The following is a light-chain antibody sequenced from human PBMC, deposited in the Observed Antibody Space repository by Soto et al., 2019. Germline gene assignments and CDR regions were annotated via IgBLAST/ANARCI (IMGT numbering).Light chain of an antibody. CDR2: AAS. CDR3: QKYNSAPWT. CDR1: QGISNN. J-gene: IGKJ1*01. Sequence: DIQMTQSPSSLSASVGDRVTITCRASQGISNNLAWYQQKPGEVPKLLIYAASTLQSGVPSRFSGSGSGTDFALTISSLQPEDVATYYCQKYNSAPWTFGQGTKVEIK. V-gene: IGKV1-27*01.